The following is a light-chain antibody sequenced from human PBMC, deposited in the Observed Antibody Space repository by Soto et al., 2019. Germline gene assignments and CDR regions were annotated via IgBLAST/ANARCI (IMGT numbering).Light chain of an antibody. Sequence: QTVVTQPASVSGSPGQSITISCTGTSSDVGGFNYVSWYQQHPGKVPKLMIFEVSNRPSGVSPRFSASKSGNTASLTISGFQAEDEADYYCSSYTSGSLVVFGGGTKLTVL. J-gene: IGLJ2*01. CDR1: SSDVGGFNY. CDR2: EVS. CDR3: SSYTSGSLVV. V-gene: IGLV2-14*01.